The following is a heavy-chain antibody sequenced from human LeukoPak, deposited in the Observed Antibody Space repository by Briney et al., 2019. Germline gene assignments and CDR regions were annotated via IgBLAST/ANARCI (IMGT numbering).Heavy chain of an antibody. D-gene: IGHD4-17*01. CDR2: IYYSGST. CDR3: ARGATVTTGLWRAPAHWFDP. Sequence: SETLSLTCAVSGGSFSGYYWSWIRQPPGKGLEWTGYIYYSGSTNYNPSLKSRVTISVDTSKNQFSLKLSSVTAADTAVYYCARGATVTTGLWRAPAHWFDPWGQGTLVTVSS. J-gene: IGHJ5*02. CDR1: GGSFSGYY. V-gene: IGHV4-59*01.